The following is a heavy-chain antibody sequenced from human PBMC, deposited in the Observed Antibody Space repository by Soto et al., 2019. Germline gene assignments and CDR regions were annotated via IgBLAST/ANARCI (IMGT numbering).Heavy chain of an antibody. V-gene: IGHV3-23*01. Sequence: EVQLLESGGGLVQPGGSLRLSCAASGFTFSNYAVTWVRQAPGKGLEWVSTLSGSGGSTYYADSVKGQFTISRDNSTNTLYLQMNSLRAEDTAVYYCAKDQVSSRYEIDYWGQGTLVTVSS. CDR3: AKDQVSSRYEIDY. D-gene: IGHD6-13*01. J-gene: IGHJ4*02. CDR2: LSGSGGST. CDR1: GFTFSNYA.